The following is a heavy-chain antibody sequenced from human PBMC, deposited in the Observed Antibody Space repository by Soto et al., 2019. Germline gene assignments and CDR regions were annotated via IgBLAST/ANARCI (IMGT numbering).Heavy chain of an antibody. V-gene: IGHV3-30*03. D-gene: IGHD2-2*01. CDR2: ISYDGSNK. CDR1: GFTFSSYG. J-gene: IGHJ6*02. Sequence: QVQLVESGGGVVQPGRSLRLSCAASGFTFSSYGMHWVRQAPGKGLEWVAVISYDGSNKYYADSVKGRFTISRDNSKNTLYLQMNSLRAEDTAVYYCAVGYCSSNSCYAPRLYYYGMDVWGQGTTVTVSS. CDR3: AVGYCSSNSCYAPRLYYYGMDV.